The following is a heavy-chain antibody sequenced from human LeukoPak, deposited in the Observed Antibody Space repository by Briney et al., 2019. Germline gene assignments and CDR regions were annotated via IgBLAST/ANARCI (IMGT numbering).Heavy chain of an antibody. J-gene: IGHJ4*02. CDR3: AGRSRSGWYYGY. D-gene: IGHD6-19*01. Sequence: PSETLSLTCTVSGDSIGDYYWSWIRQPPGKGLEWIGYIYYSGSTTNYNPSLKSRVTISVDTSKNQFSLKLSSVTAADTAFYYCAGRSRSGWYYGYWGQGTLVTVSS. CDR2: IYYSGSTT. CDR1: GDSIGDYY. V-gene: IGHV4-59*03.